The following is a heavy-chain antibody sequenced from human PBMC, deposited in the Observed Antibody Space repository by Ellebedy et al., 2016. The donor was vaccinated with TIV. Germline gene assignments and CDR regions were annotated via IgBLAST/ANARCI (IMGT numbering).Heavy chain of an antibody. CDR1: GHILTELS. V-gene: IGHV1-24*01. CDR2: LDPEDGET. Sequence: ASVKVSCKVSGHILTELSMHWVRQAPGKGLEWMGGLDPEDGETMYEKEFQGRVTMSEDTSTDTAYMELSGLRSEDTAMYYCAAVITTIRGDPTYAMDVWGQGTTVTVSS. J-gene: IGHJ6*02. CDR3: AAVITTIRGDPTYAMDV. D-gene: IGHD3-10*01.